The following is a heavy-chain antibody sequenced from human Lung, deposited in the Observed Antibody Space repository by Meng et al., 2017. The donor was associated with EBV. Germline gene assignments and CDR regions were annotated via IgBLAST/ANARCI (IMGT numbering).Heavy chain of an antibody. J-gene: IGHJ4*02. Sequence: QVLLQESGPGLLKPSQTLALPCTVSGDSISSSEYFWSWIRQPPGKGLEWIGYMDYRGSTFYNPSLKSRVTISVDTSKNQFSLKLSSVTAADTAVYFCARGELLWDYWGQGTLVTVSS. V-gene: IGHV4-30-4*01. D-gene: IGHD2-2*01. CDR1: GDSISSSEYF. CDR3: ARGELLWDY. CDR2: MDYRGST.